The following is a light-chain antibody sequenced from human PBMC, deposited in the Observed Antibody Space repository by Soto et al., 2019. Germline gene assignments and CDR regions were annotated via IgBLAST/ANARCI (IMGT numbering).Light chain of an antibody. CDR1: QSVSSY. J-gene: IGKJ4*01. CDR2: GVS. CDR3: QQDVTSPLT. Sequence: EIVLTHSLGTLYLSPRERATLSCRASQSVSSYLAWYQQKPGQAPRLLIYGVSSRATGIPDRFSGSGSGTDFTLTISRLEPEDFAVYYCQQDVTSPLTFGGGTKVDFK. V-gene: IGKV3-20*01.